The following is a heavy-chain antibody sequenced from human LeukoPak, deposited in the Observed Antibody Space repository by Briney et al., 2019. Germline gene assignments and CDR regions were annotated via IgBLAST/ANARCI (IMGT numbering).Heavy chain of an antibody. J-gene: IGHJ4*02. CDR2: IYYSGST. CDR3: ARDVRVSFSGWYFRYFDY. CDR1: GGSISSYY. Sequence: SETLSLTCTVSGGSISSYYWSWIRQPPGKGLEWIGHIYYSGSTNYNPSLKSRVTISVDTSKNQFSLKLSSVTAADTAVYYCARDVRVSFSGWYFRYFDYWGQGTLVTVSS. V-gene: IGHV4-59*12. D-gene: IGHD6-19*01.